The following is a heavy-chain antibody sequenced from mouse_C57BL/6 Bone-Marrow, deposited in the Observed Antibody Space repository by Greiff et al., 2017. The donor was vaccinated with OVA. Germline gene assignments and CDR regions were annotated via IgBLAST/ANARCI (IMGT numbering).Heavy chain of an antibody. CDR1: GYTFTSYW. CDR3: ARSWGYFDY. CDR2: IDPSDSYT. J-gene: IGHJ2*01. V-gene: IGHV1-59*01. D-gene: IGHD4-1*01. Sequence: VKLQQPGAELVRPGTSVKLSCKASGYTFTSYWMHWVKQRPGQGLEWIGVIDPSDSYTNYNQKFKGKATLTVDTSSSTAYMQLSSLTSEDSAVYYCARSWGYFDYWGQGTTLTVSS.